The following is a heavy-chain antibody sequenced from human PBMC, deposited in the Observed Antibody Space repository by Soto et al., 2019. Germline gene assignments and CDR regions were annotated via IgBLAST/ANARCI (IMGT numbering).Heavy chain of an antibody. D-gene: IGHD3-22*01. J-gene: IGHJ6*02. Sequence: PGGSLRLSCAASGFTFSNAWMSWVRQAPGKGLEWVGRIKSKTDGGTTDYAAPVKGRFTISRDDSKNTLYLQMNSLKTEDTAVYYCQAASPPTDYYDSSGYYPMDVWGQGTTVTVSS. CDR3: QAASPPTDYYDSSGYYPMDV. CDR2: IKSKTDGGTT. CDR1: GFTFSNAW. V-gene: IGHV3-15*01.